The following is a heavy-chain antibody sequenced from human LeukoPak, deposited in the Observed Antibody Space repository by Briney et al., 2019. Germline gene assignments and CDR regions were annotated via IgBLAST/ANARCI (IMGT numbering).Heavy chain of an antibody. Sequence: PGGSLRLSCAASGFTFSSYIMNWVRQAPGKGLEWVSYISTSSSTMYYADSVKGRFTISRDNAKNSLYLQMNSLRAEDTAVYYCARDPGYFVGYWGQGTLVTVSS. J-gene: IGHJ4*02. CDR1: GFTFSSYI. CDR3: ARDPGYFVGY. V-gene: IGHV3-48*01. CDR2: ISTSSSTM. D-gene: IGHD2/OR15-2a*01.